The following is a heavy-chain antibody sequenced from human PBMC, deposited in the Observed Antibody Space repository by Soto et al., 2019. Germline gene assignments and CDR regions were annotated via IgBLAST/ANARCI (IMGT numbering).Heavy chain of an antibody. CDR3: ASGDGGAFDL. Sequence: EVQLVESGGGLVRPGGSLRLSCAASGFTFSYYWIHWVRQPPGKGLVWVSRIHSDGRSTTYEDFVKGRFIISRDNAKNTVYVQMNSVRGYDTGVYNCASGDGGAFDLWGKGTVVTVSA. D-gene: IGHD4-17*01. J-gene: IGHJ3*01. CDR2: IHSDGRST. V-gene: IGHV3-74*03. CDR1: GFTFSYYW.